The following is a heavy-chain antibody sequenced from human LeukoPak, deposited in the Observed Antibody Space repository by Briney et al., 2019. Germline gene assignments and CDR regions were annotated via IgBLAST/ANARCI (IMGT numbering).Heavy chain of an antibody. D-gene: IGHD3-10*01. J-gene: IGHJ4*02. CDR2: IYSGGAT. Sequence: PGGSLRLSCAASGFTVSNNYMSWVRQAPGKGLEWVSVIYSGGATYYADSVKGRLTISRDNSKNTLYLQMNSLRAEDTAVYYCASVLWFGGIFFDYWGQGTLVTVSS. CDR3: ASVLWFGGIFFDY. V-gene: IGHV3-53*01. CDR1: GFTVSNNY.